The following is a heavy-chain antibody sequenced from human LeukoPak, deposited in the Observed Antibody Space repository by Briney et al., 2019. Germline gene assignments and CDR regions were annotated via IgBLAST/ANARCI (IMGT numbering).Heavy chain of an antibody. D-gene: IGHD3-10*01. J-gene: IGHJ6*02. CDR2: IIPILGIA. CDR1: GGTFSSYA. CDR3: ARGLMARGVGYYYGMDV. V-gene: IGHV1-69*04. Sequence: SVKVSCKASGGTFSSYAISWVRQAPGQGLEWMGRIIPILGIANYAQKFQGRVTITADKSTSTAYMELSSLRSEDTAVYYCARGLMARGVGYYYGMDVWGQGTTVTVSS.